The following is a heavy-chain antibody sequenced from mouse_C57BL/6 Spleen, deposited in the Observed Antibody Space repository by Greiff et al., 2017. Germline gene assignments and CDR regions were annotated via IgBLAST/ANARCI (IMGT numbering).Heavy chain of an antibody. CDR3: ARQYDGSSYGYFDV. CDR1: GFNIKNTY. CDR2: IDPANGNT. J-gene: IGHJ1*03. V-gene: IGHV14-3*01. D-gene: IGHD1-1*01. Sequence: VHVKQSVAELVRPGASVKLSCTASGFNIKNTYMHWVKQRPEQGLEWIGRIDPANGNTKYAPKFQGKATITADTSSNTAYLQLSSLTSEDTAIYYCARQYDGSSYGYFDVWGTGTSVTVSS.